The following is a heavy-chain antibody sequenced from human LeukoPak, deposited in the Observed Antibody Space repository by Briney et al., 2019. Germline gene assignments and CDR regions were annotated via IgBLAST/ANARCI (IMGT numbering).Heavy chain of an antibody. Sequence: PGGSLRLSCAASGFTLSTSEMNWVRQAPGKGLEWVSHIRGDNSVLYADSVKGRFTISSDKATNSVYLEMNSLKTEDTAVYYCTTDGVGVEGATYDNWGQGTLVSVSS. CDR1: GFTLSTSE. J-gene: IGHJ4*02. CDR3: TTDGVGVEGATYDN. CDR2: IRGDNSV. V-gene: IGHV3-48*03. D-gene: IGHD1-26*01.